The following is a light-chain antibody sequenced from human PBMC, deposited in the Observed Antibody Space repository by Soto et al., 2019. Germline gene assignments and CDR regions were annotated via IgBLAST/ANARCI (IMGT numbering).Light chain of an antibody. Sequence: EIVMTQSPATLSVSPGERATLSCRASQSVSSNLAWYQQKPGQAPRLLIYGASTRATGIPARFSGSGSGTEFTLTISSLQSEDFAVYYCHQTYNTPWTFGQGTQVELK. CDR1: QSVSSN. V-gene: IGKV3-15*01. CDR3: HQTYNTPWT. CDR2: GAS. J-gene: IGKJ1*01.